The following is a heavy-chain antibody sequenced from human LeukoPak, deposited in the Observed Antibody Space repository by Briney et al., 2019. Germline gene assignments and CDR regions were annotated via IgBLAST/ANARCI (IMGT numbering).Heavy chain of an antibody. J-gene: IGHJ4*02. Sequence: PGGSLRLSCAASGFTFSDYYMSWIRQAPGKGLEWVSSINGNGGSTYYADSVKGRFTISRDNSKSTLYLQMNSLRAEDTAVYYCAKGPIPGFDYWGQGTLVTVSS. CDR2: INGNGGST. CDR1: GFTFSDYY. V-gene: IGHV3-23*01. CDR3: AKGPIPGFDY.